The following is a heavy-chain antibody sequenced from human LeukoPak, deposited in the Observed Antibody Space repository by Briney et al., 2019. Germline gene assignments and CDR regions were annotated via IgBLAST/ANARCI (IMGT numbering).Heavy chain of an antibody. CDR3: VIRYYDFWSGTSFDY. CDR2: IYYSGST. CDR1: GGSISSSSYY. J-gene: IGHJ4*02. V-gene: IGHV4-39*01. Sequence: PSETLSLTCTVSGGSISSSSYYWGWIRQPPGKGLEWIGSIYYSGSTYYNPSHKSRVTISVDTSKNQFSLKLSSVTAADTAVYYCVIRYYDFWSGTSFDYWRQGTLVTVSS. D-gene: IGHD3-3*01.